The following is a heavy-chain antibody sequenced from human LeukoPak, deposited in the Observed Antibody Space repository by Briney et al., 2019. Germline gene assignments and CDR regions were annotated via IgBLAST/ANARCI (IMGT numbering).Heavy chain of an antibody. CDR2: TSSSTYI. J-gene: IGHJ3*02. CDR3: AGDYEGNLAFDI. V-gene: IGHV3-21*01. D-gene: IGHD4-23*01. Sequence: GGSLRLSCAASGFTFTTYTMIWVRQAPGKGLEWVSSTSSSTYIYYADSLEGRFTISRDNVRNSLYLQMNSLRAEDTAVYYCAGDYEGNLAFDIWGQGTMVTVSS. CDR1: GFTFTTYT.